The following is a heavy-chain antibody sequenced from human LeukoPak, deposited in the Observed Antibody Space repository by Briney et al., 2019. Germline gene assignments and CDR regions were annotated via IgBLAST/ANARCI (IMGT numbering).Heavy chain of an antibody. CDR3: ARYCSSTSCYYAFDI. D-gene: IGHD2-2*01. CDR2: IYYSGST. J-gene: IGHJ3*02. CDR1: GGSISSGGYY. V-gene: IGHV4-31*03. Sequence: PSETLSLTCTVSGGSISSGGYYWSWIRQHPGKGLEWIGYIYYSGSTYYNPSLKSRVTISVDTSKNQFSLKLSSVTAADTAVYYCARYCSSTSCYYAFDIWGHGTMVTVSS.